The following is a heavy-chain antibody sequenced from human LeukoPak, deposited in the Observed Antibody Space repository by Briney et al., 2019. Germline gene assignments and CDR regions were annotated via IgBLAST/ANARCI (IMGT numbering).Heavy chain of an antibody. CDR2: MSPKSANT. J-gene: IGHJ4*02. V-gene: IGHV1-8*03. D-gene: IGHD6-13*01. CDR1: GYTFTSYD. CDR3: ARRNRGRRSSSWYVDY. Sequence: GASVKVSCKASGYTFTSYDINWVRQASGQGLEWMGWMSPKSANTGYAQKFQGRVTITRDTSISTAYMEPSSLRSEDTAVYYCARRNRGRRSSSWYVDYWGQGTLVTVSS.